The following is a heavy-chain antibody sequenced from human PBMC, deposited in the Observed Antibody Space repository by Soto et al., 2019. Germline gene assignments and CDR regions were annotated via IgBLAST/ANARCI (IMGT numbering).Heavy chain of an antibody. D-gene: IGHD2-21*02. Sequence: QITLKESGPTLVKPTQTLTLTCTFSGFSLSTSGVGVGWIRQPPGKALEWLALIYWDDDKRYSPSLKSRLTITKEPSKNQVVLTMTNMDTVDTATYYCAHMTALVTPGYFDYWGQGTLVTVSS. V-gene: IGHV2-5*02. CDR2: IYWDDDK. CDR1: GFSLSTSGVG. CDR3: AHMTALVTPGYFDY. J-gene: IGHJ4*02.